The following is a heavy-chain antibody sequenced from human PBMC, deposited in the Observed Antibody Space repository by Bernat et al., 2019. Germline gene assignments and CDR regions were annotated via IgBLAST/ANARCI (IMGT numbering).Heavy chain of an antibody. CDR2: IWYDGSNK. Sequence: VQLLESGGGLVQPGGSLRLSCAASGFTFSSYGMHWVRQAPGKGLEWVAVIWYDGSNKYYADSVKGRFTISRDNSKNTLYLQMNSLRAEDTAVYYCARVNQSPLDYRGAYYYYGMDVWGQGTTVTVSS. D-gene: IGHD4-11*01. J-gene: IGHJ6*02. CDR3: ARVNQSPLDYRGAYYYYGMDV. CDR1: GFTFSSYG. V-gene: IGHV3-33*08.